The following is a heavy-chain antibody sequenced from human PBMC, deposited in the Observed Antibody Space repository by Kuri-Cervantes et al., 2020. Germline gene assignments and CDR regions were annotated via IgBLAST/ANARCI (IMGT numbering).Heavy chain of an antibody. CDR1: GGSISSYY. Sequence: ESLKISCTVSGGSISSYYWSWIRQPPGKGLEWIGYIYYSGSTNYNPSLKSRVTISVDTSKNQFSLKLTSVTAADTAVYYCARDRPAVVVWGQGALVTVSS. CDR2: IYYSGST. CDR3: ARDRPAVVV. D-gene: IGHD6-19*01. J-gene: IGHJ4*02. V-gene: IGHV4-59*01.